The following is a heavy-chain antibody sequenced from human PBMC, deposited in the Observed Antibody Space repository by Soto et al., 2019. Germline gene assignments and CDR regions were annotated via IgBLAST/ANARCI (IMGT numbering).Heavy chain of an antibody. CDR1: GGSISSSNW. CDR3: ARAAGLLTYYYHMDV. V-gene: IGHV4-4*02. CDR2: IYQSGST. J-gene: IGHJ6*03. Sequence: QVQLQESGPGLVKPSGTLSLTCGVSGGSISSSNWWSWVRQSPGKGLEWIGEIYQSGSTNYNPSLKSRVTISVDKSKNQFSLKLRSVTAADTAVYYCARAAGLLTYYYHMDVWGKGTTVTVSS. D-gene: IGHD6-19*01.